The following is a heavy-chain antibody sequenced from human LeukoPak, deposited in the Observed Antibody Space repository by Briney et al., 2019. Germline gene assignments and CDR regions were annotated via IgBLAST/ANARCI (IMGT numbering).Heavy chain of an antibody. J-gene: IGHJ4*02. D-gene: IGHD3-22*01. CDR2: ISGSGGST. V-gene: IGHV3-23*01. Sequence: GGSLRLSCEVSGFTFSSYAMSWVRQAPGKGLEWVSAISGSGGSTYYADSVKGRFTISRDNSKNTLYLQMNSLRAEDTAVYYCGPPLFGSSGPIGYWGQGTLVTVSS. CDR3: GPPLFGSSGPIGY. CDR1: GFTFSSYA.